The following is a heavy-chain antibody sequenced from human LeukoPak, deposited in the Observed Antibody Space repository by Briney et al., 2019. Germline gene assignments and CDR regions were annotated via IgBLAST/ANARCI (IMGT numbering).Heavy chain of an antibody. J-gene: IGHJ4*02. Sequence: GGSLRLSCAASGFTFSDYYMSWIRQAPGKGLEWVSYIGSSGSTIYYADSVKGRFTISRDNAKNSLYLQMNSLRAEDTAVYYCARQEYYDFWSGYYFDYWGQGTLVTVSS. CDR1: GFTFSDYY. CDR2: IGSSGSTI. D-gene: IGHD3-3*01. CDR3: ARQEYYDFWSGYYFDY. V-gene: IGHV3-11*04.